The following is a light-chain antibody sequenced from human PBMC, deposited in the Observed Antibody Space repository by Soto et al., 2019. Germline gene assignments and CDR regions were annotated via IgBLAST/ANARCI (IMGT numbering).Light chain of an antibody. J-gene: IGKJ4*01. CDR3: QQYGST. Sequence: EIVLTQSPDTLSLSPGERATLFCRASQSVSSTYLAWYQQRPGQAPRLLMFGASNRATGVPDRFSGSGSGTDFTLTISRLEPEDFAVYYCQQYGSTFGGGTKVEIK. CDR1: QSVSSTY. CDR2: GAS. V-gene: IGKV3-20*01.